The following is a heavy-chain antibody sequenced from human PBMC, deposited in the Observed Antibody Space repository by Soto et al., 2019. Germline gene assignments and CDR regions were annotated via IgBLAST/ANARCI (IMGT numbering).Heavy chain of an antibody. Sequence: EVQLLDSGGGLVQPGGSLRLSCAACGFTFSNYAMSWVRQAPGKGLEWVSTISGNGGSTYYADSVKGRFTISRDNSKNMLFLQINSLRDDDSAVYYCAKRPASIITFDYWGQGTPVTVSS. V-gene: IGHV3-23*01. J-gene: IGHJ4*02. CDR1: GFTFSNYA. D-gene: IGHD2-2*01. CDR3: AKRPASIITFDY. CDR2: ISGNGGST.